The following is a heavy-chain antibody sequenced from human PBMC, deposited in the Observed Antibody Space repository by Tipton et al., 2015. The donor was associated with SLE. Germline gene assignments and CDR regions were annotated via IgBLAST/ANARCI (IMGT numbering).Heavy chain of an antibody. CDR2: IHTSGST. Sequence: TLSLTCTVSGGSISSYYWSWIRQPPGKGLEWIGCIHTSGSTSYNTSLKSRVIISADTSKNQFSLKLSSVTAADTAVYYCARLREYSTSSENRGAFDIWGQGTMVTVSS. D-gene: IGHD6-6*01. CDR3: ARLREYSTSSENRGAFDI. V-gene: IGHV4-4*08. CDR1: GGSISSYY. J-gene: IGHJ3*02.